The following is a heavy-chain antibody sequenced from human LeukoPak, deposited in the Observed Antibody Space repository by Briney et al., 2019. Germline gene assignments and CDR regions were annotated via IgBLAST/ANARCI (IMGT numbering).Heavy chain of an antibody. CDR3: AREVDNSARWFEP. Sequence: SETLSLTCTVSGDSISSHSWSWLRQPPGRGLEWIGNIYYSGITNYNPSLKSRVTISVDTSKNQFSLRLSSVTAADTAVYYCAREVDNSARWFEPWGQGTLVTVSS. J-gene: IGHJ5*02. CDR2: IYYSGIT. D-gene: IGHD6-25*01. CDR1: GDSISSHS. V-gene: IGHV4-59*11.